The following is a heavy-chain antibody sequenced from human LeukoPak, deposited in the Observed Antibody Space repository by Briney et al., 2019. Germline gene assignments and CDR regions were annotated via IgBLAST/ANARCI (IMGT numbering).Heavy chain of an antibody. J-gene: IGHJ4*02. D-gene: IGHD6-19*01. CDR3: AGAEYSSGWYVLDY. V-gene: IGHV3-53*04. CDR2: IHSGGST. CDR1: GFTVSSNY. Sequence: GGSLRLSCAASGFTVSSNYMSWVRQAPGKGLEWVSVIHSGGSTYYADSVKGRFTISRHNSKNTLYLQMNSLRAEDTAVYYCAGAEYSSGWYVLDYWGQGTLVTVSS.